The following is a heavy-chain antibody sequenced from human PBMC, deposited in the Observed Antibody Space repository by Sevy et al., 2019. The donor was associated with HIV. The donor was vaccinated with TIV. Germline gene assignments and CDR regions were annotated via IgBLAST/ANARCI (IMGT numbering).Heavy chain of an antibody. Sequence: GGSLRLSCAASGFTFRTFGMHWVRQTPGKGLEWVAFIRYDGSTKYYADSVKGRFTVSRDNSKNTLYLQMNSLRAADTALYYCAKGLGMVQGALLSDDIWGQRTKVTVSS. V-gene: IGHV3-30*02. CDR3: AKGLGMVQGALLSDDI. D-gene: IGHD3-10*01. J-gene: IGHJ3*02. CDR1: GFTFRTFG. CDR2: IRYDGSTK.